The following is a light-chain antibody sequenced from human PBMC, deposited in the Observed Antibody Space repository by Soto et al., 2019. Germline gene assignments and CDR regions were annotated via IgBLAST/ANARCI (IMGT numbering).Light chain of an antibody. J-gene: IGLJ3*02. V-gene: IGLV2-14*01. CDR1: SSDVGGYNY. CDR3: SSYSSSSIRV. Sequence: QSALTQPASVSGSPGQSITISCTGTSSDVGGYNYVSGYQQHPGKVPKLMIYGVSNRPSGVSNRFSGSKSGNTASLTISGLQAEDEADYYCSSYSSSSIRVFGGGTKLTVL. CDR2: GVS.